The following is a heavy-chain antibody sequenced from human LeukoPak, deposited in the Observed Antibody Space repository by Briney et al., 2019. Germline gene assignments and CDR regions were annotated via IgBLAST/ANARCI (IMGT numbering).Heavy chain of an antibody. CDR1: GFTFSSYA. V-gene: IGHV3-23*01. D-gene: IGHD3-10*01. CDR2: ISGSGGST. J-gene: IGHJ4*02. Sequence: GGSLRLSCAASGFTFSSYAMSWVRQAPGKGLEGVSAISGSGGSTYYADSVKGRFTISRDNSKNTLYLQMNSLRAEDTAVYYCAKDREAPWFGEFDYWGQGTLVTVSS. CDR3: AKDREAPWFGEFDY.